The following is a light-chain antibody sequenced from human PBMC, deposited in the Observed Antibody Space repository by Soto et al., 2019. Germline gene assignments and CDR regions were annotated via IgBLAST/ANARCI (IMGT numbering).Light chain of an antibody. V-gene: IGKV3-11*01. CDR1: PSVTNF. CDR2: GAY. J-gene: IGKJ5*01. CDR3: QQRNVWPPVT. Sequence: IVLTQSPATLSLSPGERATLSCRASPSVTNFLAWYQQKPGQAPRLLIYGAYNRATGVPARSSGSGSGTDYTLTISSLEPEDSAVYYCQQRNVWPPVTFGQGTRLEIK.